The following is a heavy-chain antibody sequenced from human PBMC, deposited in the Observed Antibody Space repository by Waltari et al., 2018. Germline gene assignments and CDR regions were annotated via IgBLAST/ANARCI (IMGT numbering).Heavy chain of an antibody. J-gene: IGHJ4*02. CDR3: ARSNSGYDSSFFDY. CDR2: ISSSSSYI. D-gene: IGHD5-12*01. V-gene: IGHV3-21*01. Sequence: EVQLLESGGGLVKPGGSLRLSCAASGFTFSSYSMNWVRQAPGKGLEWVSSISSSSSYIYYADSVKGRFTISRDNAKNSLYLQMNSLRAEDTAVYYCARSNSGYDSSFFDYWGQGTLVTVSS. CDR1: GFTFSSYS.